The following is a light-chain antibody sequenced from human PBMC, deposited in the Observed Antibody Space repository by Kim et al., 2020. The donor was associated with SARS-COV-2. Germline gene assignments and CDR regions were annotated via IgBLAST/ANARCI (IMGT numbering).Light chain of an antibody. J-gene: IGLJ3*02. CDR1: SGHSSYA. CDR2: LNSDGSH. V-gene: IGLV4-69*01. CDR3: QTWGTGIRV. Sequence: ASVKLTCTLSSGHSSYAIAWHQQQPEKGPRYLMKLNSDGSHSKGDGIPGRFSGSSSGAERYLTISSLQAEDEADYYCQTWGTGIRVFGGGTKLTVL.